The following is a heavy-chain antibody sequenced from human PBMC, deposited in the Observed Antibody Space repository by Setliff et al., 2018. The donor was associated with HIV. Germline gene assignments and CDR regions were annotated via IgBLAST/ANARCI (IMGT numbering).Heavy chain of an antibody. CDR2: IYTSGST. Sequence: SETLSLTCTVSGGSISSYYWSWIRQPPGKGLEWIGYIYTSGSTNYNPSLKSRVTISVDTSKNQFSLKLSSVTAADTAVYYCARERLSYYDSSGYEGYFDYWGQGTLVTVSS. V-gene: IGHV4-4*08. D-gene: IGHD3-22*01. J-gene: IGHJ4*02. CDR3: ARERLSYYDSSGYEGYFDY. CDR1: GGSISSYY.